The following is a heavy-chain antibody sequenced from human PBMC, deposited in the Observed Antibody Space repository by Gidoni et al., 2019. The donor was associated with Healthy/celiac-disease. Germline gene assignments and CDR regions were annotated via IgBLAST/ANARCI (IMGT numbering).Heavy chain of an antibody. J-gene: IGHJ4*02. V-gene: IGHV2-5*01. Sequence: QITLKESGPTLVKPTQTLTLTCPFSGFSLSTSGVGVGWIRQPPGKALEWLALIYWNDDKRYSPSLKSRLTITKDTSKNQVVLTMTNMDPVDTATYYCAHTVSGSYWGYYFDYWGQGTLVTVSS. CDR1: GFSLSTSGVG. CDR3: AHTVSGSYWGYYFDY. D-gene: IGHD1-26*01. CDR2: IYWNDDK.